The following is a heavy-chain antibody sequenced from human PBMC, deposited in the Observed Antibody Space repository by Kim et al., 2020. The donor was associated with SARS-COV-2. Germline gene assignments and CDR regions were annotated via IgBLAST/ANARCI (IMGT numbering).Heavy chain of an antibody. D-gene: IGHD5-18*01. V-gene: IGHV1-69*01. CDR3: ASGGYSYAQRYYFDY. Sequence: AQKFQGRITITADESTSTAYMELSSLRSEDTAVYYCASGGYSYAQRYYFDYWGQGTLVTVSS. J-gene: IGHJ4*02.